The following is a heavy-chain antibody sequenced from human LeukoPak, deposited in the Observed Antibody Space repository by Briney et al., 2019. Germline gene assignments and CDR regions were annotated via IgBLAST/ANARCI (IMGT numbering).Heavy chain of an antibody. CDR2: INAGNGDT. Sequence: ASVKVSCKASGYTFTSYAMHWVRQAPGQRLDWMGWINAGNGDTKYSQKFQGRVTITRDTSASTAYMELSSLRSEDTAVYYCARDWGTYCSSTSCYQHHYGDYHLRWFDPWGQGTLVTVSS. V-gene: IGHV1-3*01. D-gene: IGHD2-2*01. J-gene: IGHJ5*02. CDR3: ARDWGTYCSSTSCYQHHYGDYHLRWFDP. CDR1: GYTFTSYA.